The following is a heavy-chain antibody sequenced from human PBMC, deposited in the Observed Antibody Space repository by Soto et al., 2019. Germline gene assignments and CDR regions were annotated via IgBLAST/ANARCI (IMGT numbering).Heavy chain of an antibody. CDR1: GYPVHSGG. CDR3: AREATANPSYYYYGLDV. J-gene: IGHJ6*02. Sequence: KACGYPVHSGGIIWLRHAPSQGLEWMGWISAYNGNTNYAQKLQGRVTMTTDTSTSTAYMELRSLRSDDTAVYYCAREATANPSYYYYGLDVGCHGTTV. V-gene: IGHV1-18*04. D-gene: IGHD1-26*01. CDR2: ISAYNGNT.